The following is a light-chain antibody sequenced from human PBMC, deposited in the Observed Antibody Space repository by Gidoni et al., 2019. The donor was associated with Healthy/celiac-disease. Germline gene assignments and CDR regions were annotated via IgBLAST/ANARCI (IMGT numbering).Light chain of an antibody. CDR2: WAS. V-gene: IGKV4-1*01. Sequence: DIVMTQSPDSLAVSVGERATINCKSSQSVLYSSNNKNYLAWYQQKPGQPPKLLIYWASTRESGVPDRFSGSGSGTDFTLTISSLQAEDVAVYYCQQYYSTPLTFXQXTKVEIK. CDR1: QSVLYSSNNKNY. CDR3: QQYYSTPLT. J-gene: IGKJ1*01.